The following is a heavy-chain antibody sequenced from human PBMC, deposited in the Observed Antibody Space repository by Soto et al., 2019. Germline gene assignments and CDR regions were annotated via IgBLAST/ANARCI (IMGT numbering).Heavy chain of an antibody. CDR3: AGQVGVVVPAARREYYYYYGMDV. CDR2: INHSGST. D-gene: IGHD2-2*01. J-gene: IGHJ6*02. CDR1: GGSFSGHY. V-gene: IGHV4-34*01. Sequence: PSETLSLTCAVYGGSFSGHYWSWIRQPPGKGLEWIGEINHSGSTNNNPSLKSRVTISVDTSKNQFSLKLSAVTAAYTAVYYFAGQVGVVVPAARREYYYYYGMDVCGQGTTVTVSS.